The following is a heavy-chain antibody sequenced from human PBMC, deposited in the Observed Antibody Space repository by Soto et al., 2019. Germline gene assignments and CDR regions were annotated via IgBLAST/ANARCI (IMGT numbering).Heavy chain of an antibody. J-gene: IGHJ6*02. CDR3: AKGRNGVDV. Sequence: GGSLRLSCAASGFTFNSYSVNWVRQAPGKGLEWVASISSGSVHIDFADSVKGRFTISRDNSKNTLYLQMNSLRAEDTAVFYCAKGRNGVDVWGQGTTVTVSS. CDR1: GFTFNSYS. CDR2: ISSGSVHI. V-gene: IGHV3-21*04.